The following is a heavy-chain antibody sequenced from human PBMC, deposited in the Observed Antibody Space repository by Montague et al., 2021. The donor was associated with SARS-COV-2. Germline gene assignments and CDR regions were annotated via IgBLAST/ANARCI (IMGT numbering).Heavy chain of an antibody. J-gene: IGHJ6*02. CDR2: INHSGST. V-gene: IGHV4-34*01. CDR1: GGSFSGYY. Sequence: SETLSLTCAVYGGSFSGYYWSWIRRPPGKGLEWIGEINHSGSTNFNPSLKSRLTISVDTSKSQFSLKLSSVTAADTAVYYCARWGLRVATTETYYYFGMDVWGQGTTVTVSS. D-gene: IGHD5-12*01. CDR3: ARWGLRVATTETYYYFGMDV.